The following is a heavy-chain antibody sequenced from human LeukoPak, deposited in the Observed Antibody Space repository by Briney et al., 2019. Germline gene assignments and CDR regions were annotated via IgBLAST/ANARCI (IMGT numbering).Heavy chain of an antibody. V-gene: IGHV4-30-4*08. CDR2: IYYSGST. J-gene: IGHJ4*02. CDR3: AREQAGQLGY. Sequence: PSETLSLTCTVSGGSLSSGDYYWSWLRQPPGRGLEWIGYIYYSGSTYYNPSLKSRVTISVDTSKNQFSLKLSSVTAADTAVYYCAREQAGQLGYWGPGTLVTVSS. CDR1: GGSLSSGDYY. D-gene: IGHD6-6*01.